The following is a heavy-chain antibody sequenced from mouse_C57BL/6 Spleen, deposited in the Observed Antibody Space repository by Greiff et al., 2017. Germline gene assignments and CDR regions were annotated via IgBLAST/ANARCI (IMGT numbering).Heavy chain of an antibody. Sequence: QVQLKESGPGLVQPSQSLSITCTVSGFSLTSYGVLWVRQSPGKGLEWLGVIWSGGSTDYHAAFISRLSISKDNSKSQVFVKMNSLQAYDTAIYYCASAYDYDYYAMDDWGQGTSVTVSS. CDR1: GFSLTSYG. D-gene: IGHD2-4*01. CDR3: ASAYDYDYYAMDD. J-gene: IGHJ4*01. V-gene: IGHV2-2*01. CDR2: IWSGGST.